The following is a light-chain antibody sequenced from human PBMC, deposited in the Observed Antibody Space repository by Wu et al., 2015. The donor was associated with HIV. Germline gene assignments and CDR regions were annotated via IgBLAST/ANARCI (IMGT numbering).Light chain of an antibody. CDR3: QQFNNWPPEYT. J-gene: IGKJ2*01. CDR1: QSISTN. CDR2: GAS. Sequence: EIVLTQSPATLSVSPGERATLFCRASQSISTNLAWYQQKRGRAPRLLIFGASTRATGVPARFSISGSGTEFTLTISSVQSEDFAVYYCQQFNNWPPEYTFGQGTKLEIK. V-gene: IGKV3-15*01.